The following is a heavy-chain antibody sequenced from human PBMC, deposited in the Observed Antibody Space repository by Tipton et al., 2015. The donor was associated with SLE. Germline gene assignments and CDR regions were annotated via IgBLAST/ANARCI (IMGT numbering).Heavy chain of an antibody. CDR2: IYTSGST. CDR1: GGSISSYY. D-gene: IGHD3-22*01. J-gene: IGHJ4*02. Sequence: TLSLTCTVSGGSISSYYWSWIRQPAGKGLEWIGRIYTSGSTNYNPSPKSRVTMSVDTSKNQFSLKLSSVTAADTAVYYCARPSDYDSSGYYPFDYWGQGTLVTVSS. CDR3: ARPSDYDSSGYYPFDY. V-gene: IGHV4-4*07.